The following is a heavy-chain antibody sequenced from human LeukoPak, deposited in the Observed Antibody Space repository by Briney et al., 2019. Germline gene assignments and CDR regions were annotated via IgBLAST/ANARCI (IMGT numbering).Heavy chain of an antibody. V-gene: IGHV4-59*08. CDR1: GGSISSYH. Sequence: SETLSLTCTVSGGSISSYHWSWIRQPPGKGLEWIGFIYSSGSTDYNPSLKGRVTISVDTSWNQFSLKLTSMTAADTAVYYCGRHVAYSSGWFYFDYWGQGSLVTVSS. CDR3: GRHVAYSSGWFYFDY. CDR2: IYSSGST. J-gene: IGHJ4*02. D-gene: IGHD6-19*01.